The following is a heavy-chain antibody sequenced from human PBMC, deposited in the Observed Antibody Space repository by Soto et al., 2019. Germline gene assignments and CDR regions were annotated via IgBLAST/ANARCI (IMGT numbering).Heavy chain of an antibody. V-gene: IGHV1-8*01. Sequence: QVQLVQSGAEVREPGASVKVSCKASGYSFTSLDINWVRQTAGQGLEWMGWMQPSTGRTGYAQKFQGRVTMTRDTCINTAYMELTTLTSHDTAVYYCARGVSAGVDYWGQRTLVTVSS. CDR1: GYSFTSLD. J-gene: IGHJ4*02. D-gene: IGHD1-26*01. CDR3: ARGVSAGVDY. CDR2: MQPSTGRT.